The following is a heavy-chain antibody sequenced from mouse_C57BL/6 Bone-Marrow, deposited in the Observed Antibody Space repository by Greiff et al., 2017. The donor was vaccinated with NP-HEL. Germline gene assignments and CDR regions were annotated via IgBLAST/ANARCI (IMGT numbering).Heavy chain of an antibody. CDR2: IDPETGGT. Sequence: VQLQQSGAELVRPGASVTLSCKASGYTFTDYEMHWVKQTPVHGLEWIGAIDPETGGTAYNQKFKGKAILTADKSSSTAYMKLRSLPSEDSAVYYCTRSPLIYYYGLDYWGQGTTLTVSS. J-gene: IGHJ2*01. CDR1: GYTFTDYE. CDR3: TRSPLIYYYGLDY. D-gene: IGHD1-1*01. V-gene: IGHV1-15*01.